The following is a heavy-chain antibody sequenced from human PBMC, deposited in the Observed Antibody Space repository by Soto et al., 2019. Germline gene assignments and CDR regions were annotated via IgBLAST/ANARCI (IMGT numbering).Heavy chain of an antibody. CDR3: ARSLGRHPSETPRGHAFGAGSLFPFDH. CDR1: GEAVGSGQSY. V-gene: IGHV4-61*01. CDR2: TAVTGAM. J-gene: IGHJ4*02. Sequence: QVQLQESGPGLVKPSETLSLLCFVSGEAVGSGQSYWNWVRQAPGKGLEWIGHTAVTGAMKNSASPKSRVTMSVDPSKNQISLTLTSVTAADSATYFCARSLGRHPSETPRGHAFGAGSLFPFDHWGQGTLVTVSS. D-gene: IGHD2-15*01.